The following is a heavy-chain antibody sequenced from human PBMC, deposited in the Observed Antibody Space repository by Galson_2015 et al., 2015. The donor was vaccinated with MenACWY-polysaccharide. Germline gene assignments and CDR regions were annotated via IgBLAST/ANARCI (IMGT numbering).Heavy chain of an antibody. CDR3: ARGRFLTHKYNMDV. Sequence: PALVKPTQTLTLTCTFSGFSLSNSGTCVTWIRQPPGKALEWLALIAWDDDKYYTTSLGTRLSISKDPSTNQVVLTMTNMGPEDTATYYCARGRFLTHKYNMDVWGQGTTVTVSS. D-gene: IGHD1-1*01. CDR2: IAWDDDK. J-gene: IGHJ6*02. V-gene: IGHV2-70*01. CDR1: GFSLSNSGTC.